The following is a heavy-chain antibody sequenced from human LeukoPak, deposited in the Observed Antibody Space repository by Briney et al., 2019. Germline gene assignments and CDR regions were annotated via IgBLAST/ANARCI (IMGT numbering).Heavy chain of an antibody. J-gene: IGHJ4*02. Sequence: GESLKISCQGSGYIFTNYWIGWVRQMPGKGLEWMGIIYPGDSETRYSPSFQSQVTISAHKSISTAYLQWRSLKASDTAMYYCARRSPYDVDYYIDYWGQGTLVTVSS. D-gene: IGHD3-22*01. CDR3: ARRSPYDVDYYIDY. CDR2: IYPGDSET. CDR1: GYIFTNYW. V-gene: IGHV5-51*01.